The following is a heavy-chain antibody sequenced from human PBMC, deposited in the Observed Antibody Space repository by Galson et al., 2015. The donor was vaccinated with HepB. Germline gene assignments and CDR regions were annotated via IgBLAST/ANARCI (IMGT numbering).Heavy chain of an antibody. V-gene: IGHV3-15*07. Sequence: SLRLSCAASGFTFSGYSMNWVRQAPGKGREWVGRIQSKPAGETTDYAAPVKDRFVISRDASKNTLYLQMTGLKTEDTAVYYCTTDKSRYAAGWQDFDYWGQGTLVTVSS. CDR3: TTDKSRYAAGWQDFDY. D-gene: IGHD3-16*01. J-gene: IGHJ4*02. CDR2: IQSKPAGETT. CDR1: GFTFSGYS.